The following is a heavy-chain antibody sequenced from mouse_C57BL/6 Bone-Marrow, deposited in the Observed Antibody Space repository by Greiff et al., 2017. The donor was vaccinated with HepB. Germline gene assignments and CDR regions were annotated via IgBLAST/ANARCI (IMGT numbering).Heavy chain of an antibody. CDR2: IDPENGDT. J-gene: IGHJ3*01. CDR1: GFNIKDDY. V-gene: IGHV14-4*01. Sequence: VTLKESGAELVRPGASVTLSCTASGFNIKDDYMHWVKQRPEQGLEWIGWIDPENGDTEYASKFQGKATITADTSSNTAYLQLSSLTSEDTAVYYCTEGGFAYWGQGTLVTVSA. CDR3: TEGGFAY.